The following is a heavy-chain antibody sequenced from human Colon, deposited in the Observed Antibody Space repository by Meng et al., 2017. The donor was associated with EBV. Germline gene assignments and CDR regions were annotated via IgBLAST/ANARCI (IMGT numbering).Heavy chain of an antibody. CDR3: ARRTTVNLRSFDS. D-gene: IGHD4-17*01. CDR2: INHSGST. CDR1: GGSFSGYY. J-gene: IGHJ4*02. V-gene: IGHV4-34*01. Sequence: QGQMQEWGAGLLKPSETLSLTCAVSGGSFSGYYWSWIRQAPGKGLEWIGEINHSGSTKFNPSLESRVSISVDTSENQVSLKLTSVTAADTAVYYCARRTTVNLRSFDSWGQGTLVTVSS.